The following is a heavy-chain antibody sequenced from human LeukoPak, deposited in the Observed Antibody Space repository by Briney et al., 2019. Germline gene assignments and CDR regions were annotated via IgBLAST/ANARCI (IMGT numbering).Heavy chain of an antibody. J-gene: IGHJ5*02. V-gene: IGHV1-46*03. CDR3: ARDSAHYYDSSGRRKNWFDP. D-gene: IGHD3-22*01. CDR2: INPSGGST. Sequence: GASVKVSCKASRYTFTSYYMHWVRQAPGQGLEWMGIINPSGGSTSYAQKFQGRVTMTKDTSTSTVYMELSSLRSEDTAVYYCARDSAHYYDSSGRRKNWFDPWGQGTLVTVSS. CDR1: RYTFTSYY.